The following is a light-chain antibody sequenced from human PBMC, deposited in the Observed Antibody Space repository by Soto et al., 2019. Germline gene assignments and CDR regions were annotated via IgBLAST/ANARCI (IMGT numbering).Light chain of an antibody. CDR1: NSNIGNNY. V-gene: IGLV1-51*01. Sequence: QSVLTQPPSVSAAPGQTVTISCSGSNSNIGNNYVFWYQQFPGTAPKLLIYDNNERPSGIPDRFSGSKSGTSATLGITGLQTGDEADYYCGTWDSSLSALLFGGGTKVTVL. J-gene: IGLJ2*01. CDR2: DNN. CDR3: GTWDSSLSALL.